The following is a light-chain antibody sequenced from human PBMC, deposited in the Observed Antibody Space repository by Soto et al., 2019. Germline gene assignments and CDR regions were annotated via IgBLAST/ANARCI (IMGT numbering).Light chain of an antibody. CDR1: QNVRDN. CDR2: GAS. Sequence: EIVMTHSPATLSVSPGERATLSYRASQNVRDNLAWYQQKPGQAPRLLIYGASTRATGIPARFSGSGSGTEFTLTINSLQSEDFALYFCQQSNNWPYTFGHGTKLEIK. J-gene: IGKJ2*01. V-gene: IGKV3-15*01. CDR3: QQSNNWPYT.